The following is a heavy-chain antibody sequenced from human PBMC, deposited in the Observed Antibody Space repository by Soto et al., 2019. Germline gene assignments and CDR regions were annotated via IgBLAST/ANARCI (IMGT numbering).Heavy chain of an antibody. D-gene: IGHD3-9*01. CDR2: IIPIFGTA. Sequence: QVQLVQSGAEVKKPGSSVKVSCKASGGTFSSYAISWVLQAPGQGLEWMGGIIPIFGTANYAQKFQGRVTMTADESTSTAYMELSSLRSEDTAVYYCARESFGILRKHPGAFDIWGQGTMVTVSS. J-gene: IGHJ3*02. CDR3: ARESFGILRKHPGAFDI. V-gene: IGHV1-69*01. CDR1: GGTFSSYA.